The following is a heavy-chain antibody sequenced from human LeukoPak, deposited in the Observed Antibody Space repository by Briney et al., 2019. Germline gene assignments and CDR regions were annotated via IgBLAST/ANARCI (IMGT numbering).Heavy chain of an antibody. D-gene: IGHD1-26*01. CDR2: IYYSGST. J-gene: IGHJ4*02. Sequence: SETLSLTCTVSGGSISSHYWCWIRQPPGKGLEWIGYIYYSGSTNYNPSLKSRVTISVDTSKNQFSLKLSSVTAADTAVYYCARGLVYSGSYYDYWGQGTLVTVSS. CDR1: GGSISSHY. V-gene: IGHV4-59*11. CDR3: ARGLVYSGSYYDY.